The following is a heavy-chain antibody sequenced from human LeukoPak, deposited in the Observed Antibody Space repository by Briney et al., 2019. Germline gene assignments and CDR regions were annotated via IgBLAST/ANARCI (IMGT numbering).Heavy chain of an antibody. J-gene: IGHJ3*02. CDR1: GGSFSGYF. CDR2: INHSGDT. CDR3: ARHLRLLESPFPPRAFDS. D-gene: IGHD3-3*01. Sequence: SETLSVTCAVYGGSFSGYFYNWIRQTPGQGLEWIGEINHSGDTNYNPSLKSRVTMSVDSSKNQLSLSLSSLTAADTAVYYCARHLRLLESPFPPRAFDSWGQGTTVTVSS. V-gene: IGHV4-34*01.